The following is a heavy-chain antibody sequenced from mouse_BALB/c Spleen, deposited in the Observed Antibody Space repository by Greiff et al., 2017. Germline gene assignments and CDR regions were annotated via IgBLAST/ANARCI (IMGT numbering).Heavy chain of an antibody. V-gene: IGHV5-4*02. CDR1: GFTFSDYY. D-gene: IGHD1-1*01. J-gene: IGHJ4*01. Sequence: EVQLQQSGGGLVKPGGSLKLSCAASGFTFSDYYMYWVRQTPEKRLEWVATISDGGSYTYYPDSVKGRFTISRDNAKNNLYLQMSSLKSEDTAMYYCARDGTTVVRGYMDYWGQGTSVTVSS. CDR3: ARDGTTVVRGYMDY. CDR2: ISDGGSYT.